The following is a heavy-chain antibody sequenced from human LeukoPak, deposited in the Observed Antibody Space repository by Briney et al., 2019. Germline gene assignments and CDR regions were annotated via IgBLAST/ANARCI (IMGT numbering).Heavy chain of an antibody. D-gene: IGHD3-10*01. CDR2: IHPGTGDT. CDR3: SRHYGPGPV. V-gene: IGHV1-2*02. J-gene: IGHJ4*02. CDR1: GYSFRDHH. Sequence: ASVKVSCKALGYSFRDHHVIWVRQAPGQGLEWMGWIHPGTGDTKFGQNFQGRLTMTWDTSITTAYMDLIELTSDDTAVYYCSRHYGPGPVWGQGTLVTASS.